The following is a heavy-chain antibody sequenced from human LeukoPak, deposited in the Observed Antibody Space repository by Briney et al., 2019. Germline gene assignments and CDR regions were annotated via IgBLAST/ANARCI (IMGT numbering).Heavy chain of an antibody. D-gene: IGHD4-11*01. J-gene: IGHJ3*02. CDR2: ISGSGGST. CDR3: TTDEAMTRDAEADAFDI. V-gene: IGHV3-23*01. Sequence: PGGSLRLSCAASGFTFSSYAMSWVRQAPGKGLEWVSAISGSGGSTYYADSVKGRFTISRDNSKNTLYLQMNSLRAEDTAVYYFTTDEAMTRDAEADAFDIWGQGTMVTVSS. CDR1: GFTFSSYA.